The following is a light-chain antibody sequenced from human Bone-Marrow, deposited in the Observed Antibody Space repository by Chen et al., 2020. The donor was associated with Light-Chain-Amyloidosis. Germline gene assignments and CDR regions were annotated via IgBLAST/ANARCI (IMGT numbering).Light chain of an antibody. CDR3: QVWDRSSDRPV. CDR1: NIGSTS. V-gene: IGLV3-21*02. CDR2: DDS. Sequence: SYLLFQSSSVSVSPGQTATTACGVTNIGSTSVHWYQQTPGQAPLLVVYDDSDRPSGIPERLSGSNSGTTATLPISRVEAGDEADYYCQVWDRSSDRPVFGGGTKLTVL. J-gene: IGLJ3*02.